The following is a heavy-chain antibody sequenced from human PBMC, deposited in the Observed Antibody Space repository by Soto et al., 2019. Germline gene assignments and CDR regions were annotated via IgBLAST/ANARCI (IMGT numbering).Heavy chain of an antibody. Sequence: QVQLQESGPGLVKPSQTLSLTCTVSGGSISSGGYYWSWIRQHPGKGPEWIGSIYHSGTTYYNPPLKSRVTISVDTSKNQFSLKVSSVTAADTAVYYCAREGGYSTTTDYWGQGTLVTVSS. D-gene: IGHD6-13*01. CDR2: IYHSGTT. CDR3: AREGGYSTTTDY. V-gene: IGHV4-31*03. CDR1: GGSISSGGYY. J-gene: IGHJ4*02.